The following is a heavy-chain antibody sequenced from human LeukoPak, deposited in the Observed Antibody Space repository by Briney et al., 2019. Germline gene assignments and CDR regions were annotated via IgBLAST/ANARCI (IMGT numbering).Heavy chain of an antibody. CDR1: GGSISSYY. CDR2: IYYSGST. D-gene: IGHD4-11*01. CDR3: ARLVTTRESIGIDY. J-gene: IGHJ4*02. Sequence: PSETLSLTCTVSGGSISSYYWSWIRQPPGKGLEWIGYIYYSGSTNYNPSLKSRVTMSVDTSKNQFSLKLSSVTAADTAVYYCARLVTTRESIGIDYWGQGTLVTDSS. V-gene: IGHV4-59*08.